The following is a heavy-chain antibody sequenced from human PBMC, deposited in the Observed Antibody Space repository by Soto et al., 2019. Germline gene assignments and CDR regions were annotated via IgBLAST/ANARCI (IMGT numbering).Heavy chain of an antibody. Sequence: GASVKVSCKASGSTFTGYYMHWVRQAPGQGLEWMGWINPNSGGTNYAQKFQGRVTMTRDTSISTAYMELSRLRSDDTAVYYCARDRDYDFWSGYLLLRYYYYGMDVWGQGTTVTVSS. CDR3: ARDRDYDFWSGYLLLRYYYYGMDV. CDR1: GSTFTGYY. CDR2: INPNSGGT. J-gene: IGHJ6*02. D-gene: IGHD3-3*01. V-gene: IGHV1-2*02.